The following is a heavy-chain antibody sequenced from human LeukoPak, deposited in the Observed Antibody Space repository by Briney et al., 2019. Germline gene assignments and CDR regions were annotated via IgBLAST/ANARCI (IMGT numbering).Heavy chain of an antibody. J-gene: IGHJ4*02. CDR3: AKDRERYDILTGYSA. D-gene: IGHD3-9*01. CDR2: ISGSGGST. Sequence: GGSLRLSCAASGFTFSSYAMSWVRQAPGKGLEWVSAISGSGGSTYYADSVKGRFTISRDNSKNTLYLQMNSLRAEDTAVYYCAKDRERYDILTGYSARGQGTLVTVSS. CDR1: GFTFSSYA. V-gene: IGHV3-23*01.